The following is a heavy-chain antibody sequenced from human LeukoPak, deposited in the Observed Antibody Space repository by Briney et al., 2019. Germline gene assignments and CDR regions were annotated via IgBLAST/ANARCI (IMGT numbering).Heavy chain of an antibody. D-gene: IGHD4-23*01. Sequence: PGGSLRLSCAASRFTFRSNGMHWVRQAPGKGLEWVAVIWYDGSNKYYADSVKGRFTISRDNSKNTLYLQMNSLRVEDTAVYYCAKDVSGGNYYIDYWGQGTLVTVSS. V-gene: IGHV3-33*06. CDR3: AKDVSGGNYYIDY. CDR2: IWYDGSNK. J-gene: IGHJ4*02. CDR1: RFTFRSNG.